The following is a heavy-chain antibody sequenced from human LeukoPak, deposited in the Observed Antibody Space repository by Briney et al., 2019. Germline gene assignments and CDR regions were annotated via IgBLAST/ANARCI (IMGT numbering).Heavy chain of an antibody. D-gene: IGHD3-22*01. CDR1: GFTFGIYA. J-gene: IGHJ3*02. CDR3: AKSPDYNDGSGYHEAFDI. CDR2: ITRSAETT. V-gene: IGHV3-23*01. Sequence: GGSLRLSCAASGFTFGIYAMSWVRQSPVKGLEWVSTITRSAETTYYADSVKGRFSIFRDNSKNTLDLQMNSLTAEDTAVYYCAKSPDYNDGSGYHEAFDIWGQGTMVIVSS.